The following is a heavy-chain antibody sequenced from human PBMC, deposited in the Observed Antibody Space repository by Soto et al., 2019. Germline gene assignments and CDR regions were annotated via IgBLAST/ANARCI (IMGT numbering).Heavy chain of an antibody. Sequence: QGQLLQSGGGVVQPGRSLRLSCAASGFTFNPYGMHWVRQAPGKGLEWLALISYDGSDKFFADCVKGRFTISRDNSKNTLYLQISSLRAEDTTVYFCAKDRRYYYDSSGYPHTFDTWGQGTLVTVSS. CDR2: ISYDGSDK. J-gene: IGHJ4*02. CDR1: GFTFNPYG. D-gene: IGHD3-22*01. CDR3: AKDRRYYYDSSGYPHTFDT. V-gene: IGHV3-30*18.